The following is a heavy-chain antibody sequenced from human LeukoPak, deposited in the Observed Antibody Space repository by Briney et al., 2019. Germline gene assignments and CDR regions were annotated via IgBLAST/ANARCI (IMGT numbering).Heavy chain of an antibody. D-gene: IGHD4-17*01. Sequence: GGSLRLSCAASGFTFSGSAMHWVRQASGKGLEWVGRIRSKASSYATAYAASVKGRFTISRDDSKNTAYLQMNSLKTEDTAVYYCTRRSSTVAVDYWGQGTLVTVSS. CDR1: GFTFSGSA. V-gene: IGHV3-73*01. J-gene: IGHJ4*02. CDR2: IRSKASSYAT. CDR3: TRRSSTVAVDY.